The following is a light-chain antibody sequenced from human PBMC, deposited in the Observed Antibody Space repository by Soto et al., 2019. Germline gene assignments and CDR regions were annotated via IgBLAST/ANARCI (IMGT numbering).Light chain of an antibody. CDR3: QSYDSSLSGSDV. CDR2: GNS. V-gene: IGLV1-40*01. CDR1: SSNIGAGYD. J-gene: IGLJ1*01. Sequence: QSVLTQPPSVSGAPGQRVTISCTGSSSNIGAGYDVHWYQQLPGTAPKLLIYGNSNRPSGVPDRFSGSKSGTSASLALTGLQAEDEADYYCQSYDSSLSGSDVFGTGTKLTVL.